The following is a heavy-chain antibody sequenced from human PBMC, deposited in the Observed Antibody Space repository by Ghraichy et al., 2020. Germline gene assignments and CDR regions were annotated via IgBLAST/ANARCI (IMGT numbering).Heavy chain of an antibody. Sequence: SETLSLTCTVSGGSISSYYWRWIRQPPGKGLEWIGYIYYSGSTNYNPSLKSRVTISVDTSKNQFSLKLSSVTAADTAVYYCSRDTRVDYGMDVWGQGTTVTVSS. J-gene: IGHJ6*02. V-gene: IGHV4-59*01. D-gene: IGHD3-10*01. CDR2: IYYSGST. CDR3: SRDTRVDYGMDV. CDR1: GGSISSYY.